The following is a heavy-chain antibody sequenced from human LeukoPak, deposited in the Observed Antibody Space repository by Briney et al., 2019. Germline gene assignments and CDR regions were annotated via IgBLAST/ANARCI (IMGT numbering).Heavy chain of an antibody. CDR2: ISGSGGST. D-gene: IGHD3-10*01. CDR3: AKDLWFGARGHPLLGYYGMDV. CDR1: GFTFSSYA. J-gene: IGHJ6*02. Sequence: GGSLRLSCAASGFTFSSYAMSWVRQAPGKGLEWVSAISGSGGSTYYADSVKGRFTIPRDNSKNTLYLQMNSLRAEDTAVYYCAKDLWFGARGHPLLGYYGMDVWGQGTTVTVSS. V-gene: IGHV3-23*01.